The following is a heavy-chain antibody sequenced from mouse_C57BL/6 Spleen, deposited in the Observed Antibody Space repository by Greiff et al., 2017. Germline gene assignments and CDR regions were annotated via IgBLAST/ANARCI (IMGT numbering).Heavy chain of an antibody. CDR2: IHPNSGST. D-gene: IGHD2-4*01. CDR3: RIYYDYDDGVDY. J-gene: IGHJ2*01. Sequence: QVQLQQPGAELVKPGASVKLSCKASGYTFTSYWMHWVKQRPGQGLEWIGMIHPNSGSTNYNEKFKSKATLTVDKSSSTAYMQLSSLTSEDSAVYYCRIYYDYDDGVDYWGQGTTLTVSS. CDR1: GYTFTSYW. V-gene: IGHV1-64*01.